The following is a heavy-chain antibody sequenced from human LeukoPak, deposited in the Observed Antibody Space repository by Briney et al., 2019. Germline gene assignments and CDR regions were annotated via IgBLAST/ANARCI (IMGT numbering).Heavy chain of an antibody. Sequence: GRSLRLSCAASGFTFSSYGMHWVRQAPGKGLEWVAVRWYDGSNKYYADSVKGRFTISRDNSKNTLYLQMNSLRAEDTAVYYCARDGGYCSGGSCYPLDYFDYWGRGTLVTVSS. CDR2: RWYDGSNK. CDR1: GFTFSSYG. V-gene: IGHV3-33*01. J-gene: IGHJ4*02. D-gene: IGHD2-15*01. CDR3: ARDGGYCSGGSCYPLDYFDY.